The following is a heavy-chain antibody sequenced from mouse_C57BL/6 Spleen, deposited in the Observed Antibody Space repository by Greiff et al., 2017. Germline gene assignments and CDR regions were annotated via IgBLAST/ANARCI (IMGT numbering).Heavy chain of an antibody. J-gene: IGHJ1*03. D-gene: IGHD1-1*01. V-gene: IGHV14-1*01. Sequence: EVQLQQSGAALVRPGASVKLSCTASGFNIKDYYMHWVKQRPEQGLEWIGRIDPEDGDTEYAPKFQGKATMTADTSSNTAYLQLSSLTSEDTAVYYCTISCYGSSYVSYFDVWGTGTTVTVSS. CDR1: GFNIKDYY. CDR2: IDPEDGDT. CDR3: TISCYGSSYVSYFDV.